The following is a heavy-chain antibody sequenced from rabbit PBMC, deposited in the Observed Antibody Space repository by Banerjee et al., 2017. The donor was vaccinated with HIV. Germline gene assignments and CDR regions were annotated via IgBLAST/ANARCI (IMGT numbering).Heavy chain of an antibody. J-gene: IGHJ4*01. CDR3: GRGRYGTGSGYLEL. Sequence: QQLVESGGGLVKPGASLTLTCKASGFSFSSGYDMCWVRQAPGKGLEWIACIYTNSGGSTYYASWAKGRFTISKTSSTTVTLQMTILTAADTATYFCGRGRYGTGSGYLELWGPGTLVTVS. CDR2: IYTNSGGST. CDR1: GFSFSSGYD. D-gene: IGHD7-1*01. V-gene: IGHV1S40*01.